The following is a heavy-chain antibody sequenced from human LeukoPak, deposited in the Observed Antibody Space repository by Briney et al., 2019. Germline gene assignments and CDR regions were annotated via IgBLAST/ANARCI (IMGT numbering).Heavy chain of an antibody. Sequence: ASVKVSCTASGYTFSGYYMHWVRQAPGQGLEWMGIINPRGGSTSYTQKFQGRVTMTRDLSTSTVYMELSSLRSEDTAVYYCARDGYYYDSSGYNVYAFDIWGQGTMVTVSS. J-gene: IGHJ3*02. CDR3: ARDGYYYDSSGYNVYAFDI. V-gene: IGHV1-46*01. D-gene: IGHD3-22*01. CDR1: GYTFSGYY. CDR2: INPRGGST.